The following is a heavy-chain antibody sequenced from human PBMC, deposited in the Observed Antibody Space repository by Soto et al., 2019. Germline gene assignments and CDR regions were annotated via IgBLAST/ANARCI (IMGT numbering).Heavy chain of an antibody. CDR2: IYYSGST. D-gene: IGHD3-9*01. J-gene: IGHJ5*02. CDR3: ARRSNNYDILTGYRGRWFDP. Sequence: QLQLQESGPGLVKPSETLSLTCTVSGGSISSSSYYWGWIRQPPGKGLEWIGSIYYSGSTYYNPSLKSRVTISVDTSKNQFSLKLSSVTAADTAVYYCARRSNNYDILTGYRGRWFDPWGQGTLVTVSS. V-gene: IGHV4-39*01. CDR1: GGSISSSSYY.